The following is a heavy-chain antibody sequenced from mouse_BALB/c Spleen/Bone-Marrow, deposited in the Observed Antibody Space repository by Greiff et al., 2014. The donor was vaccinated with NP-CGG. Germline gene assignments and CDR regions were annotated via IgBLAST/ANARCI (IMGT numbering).Heavy chain of an antibody. CDR3: ARFAFYDGSSFYYFDY. CDR1: GYSFTSYW. V-gene: IGHV1S41*01. D-gene: IGHD1-1*01. Sequence: DLVKPGASVKLSCKASGYSFTSYWINWIKQRPGQGLEWIGRIAPGSGTTYYNEMFKGKATLTVDTSSTTAYIQLSSLSSEDSAVYICARFAFYDGSSFYYFDYWGQGTTLTVSS. J-gene: IGHJ2*01. CDR2: IAPGSGTT.